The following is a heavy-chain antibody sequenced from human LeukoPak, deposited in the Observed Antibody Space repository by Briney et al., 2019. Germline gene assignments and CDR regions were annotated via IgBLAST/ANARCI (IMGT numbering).Heavy chain of an antibody. V-gene: IGHV3-74*01. D-gene: IGHD6-19*01. CDR3: ARARGSGWYSFDY. CDR1: GFAFSSYW. Sequence: GGSLRLSCAASGFAFSSYWMYWVRQAPGKGLVWVSRINSDGSSTSHADIVKGRFTISRDNAKNTLYLQMNSLRAEDTAVYFCARARGSGWYSFDYWGQGTLVTVSS. J-gene: IGHJ4*02. CDR2: INSDGSST.